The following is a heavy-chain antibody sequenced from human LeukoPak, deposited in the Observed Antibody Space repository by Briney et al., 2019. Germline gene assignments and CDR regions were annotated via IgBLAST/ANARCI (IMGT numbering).Heavy chain of an antibody. CDR3: ARDPGSLPAAIGYCYYGMDV. Sequence: HPGRSLRLSCAASGFIFENYAMHWVRQAPGKGLEWVSGISWNSGRIGYADSVKGRFTISRDNAKNSLYLQMNSLRTEDTALYYCARDPGSLPAAIGYCYYGMDVWGQGTTVTVSS. CDR2: ISWNSGRI. V-gene: IGHV3-9*01. CDR1: GFIFENYA. D-gene: IGHD2-2*02. J-gene: IGHJ6*02.